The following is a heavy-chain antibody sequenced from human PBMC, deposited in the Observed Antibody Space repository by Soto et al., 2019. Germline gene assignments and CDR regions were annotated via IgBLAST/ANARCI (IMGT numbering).Heavy chain of an antibody. V-gene: IGHV4-59*01. D-gene: IGHD2-2*01. Sequence: SETLSLTCTVSGGSISSYYWSWIRQPPGKGLEWIGYIYYSGSTNYNPSLKSRVTISVDTSKNQFSLKLSSVTAADTAVYYCARDSLLRPTSSYYYYYMDVWGKGTTVT. CDR3: ARDSLLRPTSSYYYYYMDV. CDR1: GGSISSYY. J-gene: IGHJ6*03. CDR2: IYYSGST.